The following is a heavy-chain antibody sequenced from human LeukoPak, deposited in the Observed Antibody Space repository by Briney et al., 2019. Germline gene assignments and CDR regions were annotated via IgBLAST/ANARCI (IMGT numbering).Heavy chain of an antibody. J-gene: IGHJ6*02. CDR1: AFFFSSYA. CDR3: ARGRGTTLTTSMDL. D-gene: IGHD4-17*01. Sequence: GRTPRLSCAAAAFFFSSYAMHCFRQAPGNGLDYVPGVTSRGTDTSYANSVKGRFTISRDNSKNTLYLQMGGLRVEDMAVYYCARGRGTTLTTSMDLWVHGTTVTVSS. V-gene: IGHV3-64*01. CDR2: VTSRGTDT.